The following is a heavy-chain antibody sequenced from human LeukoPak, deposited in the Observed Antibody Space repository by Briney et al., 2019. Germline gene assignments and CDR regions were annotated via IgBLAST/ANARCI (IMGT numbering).Heavy chain of an antibody. CDR2: INPNSGGT. V-gene: IGHV1-2*02. CDR3: ARDLGLTIVVVTAMNY. J-gene: IGHJ4*02. CDR1: GYTFTGYY. D-gene: IGHD2-21*02. Sequence: GASVKVSCKASGYTFTGYYMHWVRQALGQGLEWMGWINPNSGGTNYAQKFQGRVTMTRDTSISTAYMELSRLRSDDTAVYYCARDLGLTIVVVTAMNYWGQGTLVTVSS.